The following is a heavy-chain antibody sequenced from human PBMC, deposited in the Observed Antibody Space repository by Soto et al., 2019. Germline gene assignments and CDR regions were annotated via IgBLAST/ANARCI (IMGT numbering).Heavy chain of an antibody. Sequence: SETLSLTCTVSGGSISSGDYYWSWIRQPPGKGLEWIGYIYYSGSTYYNPSLKSRVTISVDTSKNQFSPKLSSVTAADTAVYYCARDAQWLDPPPNYYYGMDVWGQGTTVTVSS. CDR1: GGSISSGDYY. V-gene: IGHV4-30-4*01. CDR3: ARDAQWLDPPPNYYYGMDV. J-gene: IGHJ6*02. D-gene: IGHD6-19*01. CDR2: IYYSGST.